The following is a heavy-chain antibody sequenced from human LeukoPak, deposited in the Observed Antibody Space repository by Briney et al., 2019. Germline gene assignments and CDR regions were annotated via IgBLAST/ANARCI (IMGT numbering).Heavy chain of an antibody. CDR2: IYYSGST. Sequence: LRLSCAASGFTFSSYWMHWVRQPPGKGLEWIGYIYYSGSTYYNPSLKSRVTISVDTSKNQFSLKLSSVTAADTAVYYCARDDSSGYSDAFDIWGQGTMVTVSS. CDR3: ARDDSSGYSDAFDI. CDR1: GFTFSSYW. J-gene: IGHJ3*02. V-gene: IGHV4-30-4*08. D-gene: IGHD3-22*01.